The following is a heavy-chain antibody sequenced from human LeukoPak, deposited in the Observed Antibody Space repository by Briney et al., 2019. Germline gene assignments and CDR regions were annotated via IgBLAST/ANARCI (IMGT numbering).Heavy chain of an antibody. CDR3: ARGIGSFYYFDY. CDR2: IYYSGST. D-gene: IGHD2-15*01. Sequence: PSETLSLTCTVSGGSFRSYYWSWIRQSPGKVLEWIGYIYYSGSTNYNPSLKSRVTISLDTSKNQLSLKLSSVTAADTAVYYCARGIGSFYYFDYWGQGARVTVSS. J-gene: IGHJ4*02. CDR1: GGSFRSYY. V-gene: IGHV4-59*01.